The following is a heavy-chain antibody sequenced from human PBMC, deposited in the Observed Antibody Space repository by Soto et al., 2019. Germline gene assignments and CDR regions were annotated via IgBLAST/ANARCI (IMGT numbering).Heavy chain of an antibody. J-gene: IGHJ6*02. CDR2: IIPIFGTA. CDR1: GGTFSSYA. V-gene: IGHV1-69*06. Sequence: ASVKVSCKASGGTFSSYAISWVRQAPGQGLEWMGGIIPIFGTANYAQKFQGRVTITADKSTSTAYMELSSLRSEDTAVYYCASSSSSSSYYYYYGMDVWGQGTTVTVSS. D-gene: IGHD6-6*01. CDR3: ASSSSSSSYYYYYGMDV.